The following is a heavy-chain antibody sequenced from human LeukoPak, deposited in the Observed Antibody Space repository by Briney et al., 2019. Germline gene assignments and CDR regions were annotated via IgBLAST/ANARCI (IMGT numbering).Heavy chain of an antibody. J-gene: IGHJ4*02. CDR3: AKGLEYSSSSGGVDFDY. CDR2: ISTSGGTI. D-gene: IGHD6-6*01. Sequence: GGSLRLSCAASGFTFSDYSMNWVRQAPGKGLEWISYISTSGGTIYYADSVKGRFTISRDNAKNSLYLQMNSLRAEDTAVYYCAKGLEYSSSSGGVDFDYWGQGTLVTVSS. CDR1: GFTFSDYS. V-gene: IGHV3-48*04.